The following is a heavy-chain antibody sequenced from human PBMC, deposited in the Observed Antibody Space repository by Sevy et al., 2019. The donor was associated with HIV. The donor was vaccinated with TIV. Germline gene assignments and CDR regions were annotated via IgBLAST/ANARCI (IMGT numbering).Heavy chain of an antibody. Sequence: ETLSLTCAVSGGSISSSNWWSWVRQPPGKGLEWVSYITSNSRTIYYADSVKGRFTVSRDNGKNLLYLQMNSLRVEDTAVYFCARGKGHGTAVTDAFDIWGQGTVVTVSS. D-gene: IGHD4-17*01. V-gene: IGHV3-48*01. CDR2: ITSNSRTI. CDR1: GGSISSSN. CDR3: ARGKGHGTAVTDAFDI. J-gene: IGHJ3*02.